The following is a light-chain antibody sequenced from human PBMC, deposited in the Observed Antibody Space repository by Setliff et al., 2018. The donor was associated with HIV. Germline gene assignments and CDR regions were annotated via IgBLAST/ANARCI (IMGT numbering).Light chain of an antibody. CDR2: EVG. J-gene: IGLJ1*01. V-gene: IGLV2-23*02. Sequence: QSVLTQPASVSGSPGQSITISCTGTNSDVGSYNLVSWYQQHPGKAPKLMIYEVGKRPSGVSNRFSGSKSGNTASLTIFGLQAEDEADYYCCSYAGTSTYVFGTGTKGTVL. CDR1: NSDVGSYNL. CDR3: CSYAGTSTYV.